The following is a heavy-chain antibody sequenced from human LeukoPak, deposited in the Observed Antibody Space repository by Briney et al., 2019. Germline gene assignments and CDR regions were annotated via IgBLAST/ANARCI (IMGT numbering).Heavy chain of an antibody. CDR3: AHTLIAARSSDY. CDR1: GFSLSTSRVG. D-gene: IGHD6-6*01. Sequence: SGPTLVNPTQTLTLTCTFSGFSLSTSRVGVGWIRPPPGKALEWLALIYWNDDKRYSPSLKSRLTITKDTSKNQVVLTMTNMDPVDTATYYCAHTLIAARSSDYWGQGTLVTVSS. V-gene: IGHV2-5*01. J-gene: IGHJ4*02. CDR2: IYWNDDK.